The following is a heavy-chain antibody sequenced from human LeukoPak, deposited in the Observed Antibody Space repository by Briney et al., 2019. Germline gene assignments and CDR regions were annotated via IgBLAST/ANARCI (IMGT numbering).Heavy chain of an antibody. V-gene: IGHV1-18*01. Sequence: ASVKVSCKASGYTFTSYGISWVRQAPGQGLEWIGWISAYNGNTNYAQKLQGRVTKTTDTSTSTAYMELRSLRSDDTAVYYCAMMITFGGVIAVDAFDIWGQGTMVTVSS. J-gene: IGHJ3*02. CDR3: AMMITFGGVIAVDAFDI. D-gene: IGHD3-16*02. CDR1: GYTFTSYG. CDR2: ISAYNGNT.